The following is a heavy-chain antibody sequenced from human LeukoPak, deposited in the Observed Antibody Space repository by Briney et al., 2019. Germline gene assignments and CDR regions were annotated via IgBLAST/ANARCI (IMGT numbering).Heavy chain of an antibody. Sequence: ASVKVSCKASGYSFTTYAIHWVRQAPGQGLEWMGWISAYNGNTNYAQKLQGRVTMTTDTSTSTAYMELRSLRSDDTAVYYCARDVIEMATFDYWGHGTLVTVSS. CDR3: ARDVIEMATFDY. CDR2: ISAYNGNT. D-gene: IGHD5-24*01. J-gene: IGHJ4*01. V-gene: IGHV1-18*01. CDR1: GYSFTTYA.